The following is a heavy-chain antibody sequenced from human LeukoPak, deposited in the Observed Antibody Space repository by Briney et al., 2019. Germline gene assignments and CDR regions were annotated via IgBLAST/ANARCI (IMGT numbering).Heavy chain of an antibody. Sequence: GGSLRLSCAASGFTVSSYNMNWVPQAPGKGLEWVSYISSSSTTIYYADSVKGRFTISRDNAKNSLYLQMNSLRDEDTAVYYCARDLRGYSYGGDYWGQGTLVTVSS. CDR3: ARDLRGYSYGGDY. J-gene: IGHJ4*02. D-gene: IGHD5-18*01. CDR2: ISSSSTTI. CDR1: GFTVSSYN. V-gene: IGHV3-48*02.